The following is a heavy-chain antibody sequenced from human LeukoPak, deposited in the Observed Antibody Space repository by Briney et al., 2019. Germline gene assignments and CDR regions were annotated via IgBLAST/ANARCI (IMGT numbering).Heavy chain of an antibody. Sequence: GGSLGLSCAASGFTFSDFGMHWVRQAPGKGLEWVAFIRNDGSNDYYPDSVEGRFTISRDNSRTTLYLQMHSLRIEDTAVYYCVKGGSSSHNWFDPWGQGILVTVSS. CDR3: VKGGSSSHNWFDP. V-gene: IGHV3-30*02. D-gene: IGHD6-13*01. CDR2: IRNDGSND. J-gene: IGHJ5*02. CDR1: GFTFSDFG.